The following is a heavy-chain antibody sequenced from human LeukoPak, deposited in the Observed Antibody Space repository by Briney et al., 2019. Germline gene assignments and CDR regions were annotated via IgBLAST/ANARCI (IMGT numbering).Heavy chain of an antibody. CDR2: IIPILGIA. Sequence: ASVKVSCKASGGTFSSYAISWVRQAPGQGLEWMGRIIPILGIANYAQKLQGRVTMTTDTSTSTAYMELRSLRSDDTAVYYCARDQERYSSGPAGFDYWGQGTLVTVSS. D-gene: IGHD6-19*01. CDR1: GGTFSSYA. V-gene: IGHV1-69*04. CDR3: ARDQERYSSGPAGFDY. J-gene: IGHJ4*02.